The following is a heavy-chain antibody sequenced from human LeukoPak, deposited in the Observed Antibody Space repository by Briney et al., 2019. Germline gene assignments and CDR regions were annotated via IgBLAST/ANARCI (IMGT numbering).Heavy chain of an antibody. CDR2: ISWNSGSI. CDR1: GFTFSSYS. V-gene: IGHV3-9*01. D-gene: IGHD1-26*01. CDR3: AKDSTEDGSSYFDY. Sequence: PGGSLRLSCAASGFTFSSYSMNWVRQAPGKGLEWVSGISWNSGSIGYADSVKGRFTISRDNAKNSLYLQMNSLRAEDTALYYCAKDSTEDGSSYFDYWGQGTLVTVSS. J-gene: IGHJ4*02.